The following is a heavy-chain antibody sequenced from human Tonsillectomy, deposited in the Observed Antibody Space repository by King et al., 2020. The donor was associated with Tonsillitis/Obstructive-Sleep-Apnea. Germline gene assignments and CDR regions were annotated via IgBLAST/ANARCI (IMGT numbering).Heavy chain of an antibody. CDR2: ISSSRSYI. V-gene: IGHV3-21*01. D-gene: IGHD2-2*01. J-gene: IGHJ5*02. CDR3: AREGGYCSSTSCYEVSGFDP. CDR1: GFTFSSYS. Sequence: EVQLVESGGGLVKPGGSLRLSCAASGFTFSSYSRNGVRQAPGKGLEWVSSISSSRSYIYYADSVKGRFTISRDNAKNSLYMQMNSLRAEDTAVYYCAREGGYCSSTSCYEVSGFDPWAQGTLVTVSS.